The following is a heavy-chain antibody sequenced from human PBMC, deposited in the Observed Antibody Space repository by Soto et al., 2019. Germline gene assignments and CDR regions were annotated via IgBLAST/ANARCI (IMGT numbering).Heavy chain of an antibody. CDR2: ISGRDS. CDR3: AKATFTIGGVYYYGMDV. Sequence: EVQLLEAGGGLVQPGGSLRLSCAASGFTFSSYVMSWVRQAAGKGLEWVSTISGRDSDYADTVKGRFTISRDNSKNTLNLQMNSLRAEDTRVYYCAKATFTIGGVYYYGMDVWGQGTTVTVSS. CDR1: GFTFSSYV. V-gene: IGHV3-23*01. D-gene: IGHD3-3*01. J-gene: IGHJ6*02.